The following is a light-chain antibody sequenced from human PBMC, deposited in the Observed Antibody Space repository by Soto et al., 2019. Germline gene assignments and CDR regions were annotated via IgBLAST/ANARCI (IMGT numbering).Light chain of an antibody. V-gene: IGLV2-14*03. CDR3: SSYTAITTTRV. CDR1: SSDVGGYNY. CDR2: DVS. J-gene: IGLJ2*01. Sequence: QAVVTQPASVSGSPGQSITISCTGTSSDVGGYNYVSWYQQHPGKAPQLMIYDVSSRPSGVSHRFSGSKSGTTASLTISGLQAEDEAYYFCSSYTAITTTRVFGGGTKVTVL.